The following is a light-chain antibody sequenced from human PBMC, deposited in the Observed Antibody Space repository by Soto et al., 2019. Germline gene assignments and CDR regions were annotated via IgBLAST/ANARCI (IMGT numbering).Light chain of an antibody. J-gene: IGKJ1*01. Sequence: EIVLTQSPGTLSLSPGERATLSCRASLTVSDNYLAWYQQKAGQAPRLVIYGASSRATGIPDRFSASGSGTDFTLTISRLEPEDFAVYYCQQYGSSPRTFGQGTKVDIK. CDR2: GAS. CDR3: QQYGSSPRT. CDR1: LTVSDNY. V-gene: IGKV3-20*01.